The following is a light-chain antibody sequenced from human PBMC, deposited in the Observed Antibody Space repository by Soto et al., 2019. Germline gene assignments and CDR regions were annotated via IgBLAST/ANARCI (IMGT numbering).Light chain of an antibody. J-gene: IGLJ2*01. CDR2: RDT. V-gene: IGLV3-9*01. CDR3: QLWDRSTGV. CDR1: NIGSKN. Sequence: SYELTQPLSVSVALGQTARITCGGNNIGSKNVHWYQQKPGQAPVLVIYRDTNRPSGIPERFSGSNSGNTATLTISRAQGGDEADYCCQLWDRSTGVFGGGTQLTVL.